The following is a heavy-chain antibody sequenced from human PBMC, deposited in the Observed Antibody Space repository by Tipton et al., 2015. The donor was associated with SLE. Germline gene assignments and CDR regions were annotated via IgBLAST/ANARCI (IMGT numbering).Heavy chain of an antibody. CDR3: ARLFPGVDDDLY. D-gene: IGHD5-12*01. Sequence: QSGAEVKEPGESLKISCKGSRYSFASYWIAWVRQMPGKGLEWMGSIYPGDSDTRYSPAFQGQVTISADKSIGTAYLQWSSLKAADTAMYYCARLFPGVDDDLYWGQGTLVTVSS. J-gene: IGHJ4*02. V-gene: IGHV5-51*03. CDR2: IYPGDSDT. CDR1: RYSFASYW.